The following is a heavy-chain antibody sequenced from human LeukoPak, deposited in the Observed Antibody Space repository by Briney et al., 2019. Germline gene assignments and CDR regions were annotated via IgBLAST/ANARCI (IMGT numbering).Heavy chain of an antibody. D-gene: IGHD2/OR15-2a*01. Sequence: LSLTCTVSGYSISSGYYWGWIRQPPGEALEWIGRIGERDTCYSTTYAAPAKGRVTFSRDDSENSVYLQMNSLTSEDTAIYYCVSLHGNNIRKGFDPWGQGTLVTVSS. CDR2: IGERDTCYST. CDR3: VSLHGNNIRKGFDP. CDR1: GYSISSGYY. V-gene: IGHV3-72*01. J-gene: IGHJ5*02.